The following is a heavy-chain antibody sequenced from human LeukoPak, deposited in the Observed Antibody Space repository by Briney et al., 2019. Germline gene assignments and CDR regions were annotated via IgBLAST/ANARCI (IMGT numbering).Heavy chain of an antibody. CDR1: GGSISSSSYY. J-gene: IGHJ4*02. Sequence: SETLSLTCTVSGGSISSSSYYWGWIRQPPGKGLEWIGSIYYSGSTYYNPSLKSRVTISVDTSKNQFSLKLSSVTAADTAVYYRASLFMTTVTYFDYWGQGTLVTVSS. V-gene: IGHV4-39*01. D-gene: IGHD4-17*01. CDR2: IYYSGST. CDR3: ASLFMTTVTYFDY.